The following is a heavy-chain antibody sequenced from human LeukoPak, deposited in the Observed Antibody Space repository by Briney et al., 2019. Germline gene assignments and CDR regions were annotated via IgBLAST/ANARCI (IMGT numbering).Heavy chain of an antibody. CDR2: ISSSSSYI. CDR1: GFTFSSYS. V-gene: IGHV3-21*01. Sequence: GGSLRLSCAASGFTFSSYSMNWVRQAPGKGLEWVSSISSSSSYIYYADSVKGRFTISRDNAKNSLYLQMNSLRAEDTAVYYCARGIYSSAHFDYWGQGTLVTVSS. J-gene: IGHJ4*02. D-gene: IGHD6-25*01. CDR3: ARGIYSSAHFDY.